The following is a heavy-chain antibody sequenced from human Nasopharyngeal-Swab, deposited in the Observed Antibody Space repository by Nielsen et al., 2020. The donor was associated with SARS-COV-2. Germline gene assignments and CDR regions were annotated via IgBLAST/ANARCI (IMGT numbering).Heavy chain of an antibody. J-gene: IGHJ5*02. CDR3: ARDYYGSGKGWFDP. V-gene: IGHV3-33*01. Sequence: VRQMPGKGLEWVAVIWYDGSNKYYADSVKGRFTISRDNSKSTLYLQMNSLRAEDTAVYYCARDYYGSGKGWFDPWGQGTLVTVSS. CDR2: IWYDGSNK. D-gene: IGHD3-10*01.